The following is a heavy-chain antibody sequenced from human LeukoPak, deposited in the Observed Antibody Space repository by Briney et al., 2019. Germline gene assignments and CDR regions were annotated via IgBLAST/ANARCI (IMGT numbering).Heavy chain of an antibody. J-gene: IGHJ3*02. Sequence: PSQTLSLTCTVSGGSISSGVYYWSWIRQHPGKGLELIGYIYYSGSTYSNPSLKSRLTMSVDISKNQFSLKLSSVTAADTAVYYCARADCSGGSCYAFDIWGQGTMVTVSS. CDR1: GGSISSGVYY. CDR2: IYYSGST. V-gene: IGHV4-31*03. CDR3: ARADCSGGSCYAFDI. D-gene: IGHD2-15*01.